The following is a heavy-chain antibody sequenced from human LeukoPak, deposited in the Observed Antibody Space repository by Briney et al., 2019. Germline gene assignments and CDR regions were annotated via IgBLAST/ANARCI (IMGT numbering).Heavy chain of an antibody. J-gene: IGHJ4*02. Sequence: GGSLRLSCAASGFTFSSYGMTWVRQAPGKGLEWVAVISYDGSNKYYADSVKGRFTISRDNSKNTLYLQMNSLRAEDTAVYYCAREKGAYGGNAYFDYWGQGTLVTVSS. V-gene: IGHV3-30*03. D-gene: IGHD4-23*01. CDR3: AREKGAYGGNAYFDY. CDR1: GFTFSSYG. CDR2: ISYDGSNK.